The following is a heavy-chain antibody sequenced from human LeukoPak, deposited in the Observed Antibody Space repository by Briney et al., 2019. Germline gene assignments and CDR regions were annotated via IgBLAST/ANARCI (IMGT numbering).Heavy chain of an antibody. CDR1: GYTFKIFG. V-gene: IGHV1-18*01. CDR3: AREAVPYSYGIYFDY. CDR2: ISGYNGKT. J-gene: IGHJ4*02. D-gene: IGHD5-18*01. Sequence: ASVKVSCKASGYTFKIFGISWVRQARGQGLGWMGWISGYNGKTNYAQKLQGRVTVTTDTSTSTASMELRSLRSDDTAVYYCAREAVPYSYGIYFDYWGQGTLVTVSS.